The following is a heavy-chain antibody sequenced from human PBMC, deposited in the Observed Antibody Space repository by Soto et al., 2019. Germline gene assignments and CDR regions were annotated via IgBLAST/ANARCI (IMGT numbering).Heavy chain of an antibody. CDR1: GGSITTYY. J-gene: IGHJ1*01. CDR2: VYYNGAT. CDR3: ATTYGASSGYIHH. D-gene: IGHD2-15*01. Sequence: QVQLQESGPGLVKSSETLSLTCTVSGGSITTYYWSWIRQSPGKGLEWIGFVYYNGATSYSPSLQGRVAIAIDTSKNHFSLTLSSVTAADSAIYYCATTYGASSGYIHHWSQGTLVTISS. V-gene: IGHV4-59*08.